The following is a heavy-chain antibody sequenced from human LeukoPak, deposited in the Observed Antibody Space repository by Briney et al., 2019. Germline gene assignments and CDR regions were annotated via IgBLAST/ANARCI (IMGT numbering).Heavy chain of an antibody. CDR2: IIPIFGTA. Sequence: VASVKVSCKASGGTFISYAISWGRQAPGQGLEWMGGIIPIFGTANYAQQTQGRVTITTDESTSTAYMELSSLRSEDTAVYYCARELLDGEDYYYYYMDVWGEGATVTVSS. J-gene: IGHJ6*03. D-gene: IGHD3-3*01. V-gene: IGHV1-69*05. CDR1: GGTFISYA. CDR3: ARELLDGEDYYYYYMDV.